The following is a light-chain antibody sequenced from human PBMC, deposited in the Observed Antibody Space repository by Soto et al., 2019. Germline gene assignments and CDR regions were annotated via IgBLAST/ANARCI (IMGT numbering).Light chain of an antibody. CDR3: QQYKSYPLT. CDR1: QGISTW. CDR2: DAS. Sequence: DIQMTQSPSSLSESVGDRVTITCRASQGISTWLAWYQQKPEKAPKXMIFDASTLQSGVPSRFSGSGSGTDCTLTISSVQPEDVATYYCQQYKSYPLTFGGGTKVDI. V-gene: IGKV1D-16*01. J-gene: IGKJ4*01.